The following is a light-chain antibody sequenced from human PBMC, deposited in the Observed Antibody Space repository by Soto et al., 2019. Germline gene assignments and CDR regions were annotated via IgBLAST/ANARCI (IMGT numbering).Light chain of an antibody. J-gene: IGKJ5*01. CDR2: GAS. CDR1: QSVSSN. V-gene: IGKV3-11*01. Sequence: EIVMPQSPATLSVSPVDRAPLSCRASQSVSSNLAWHQQKPGEAPGLLIYGASSRATGIPDRFSGSGSGTDFTLTISSIETEDFAAYYCQQRSNWPITFGQGTRLEIK. CDR3: QQRSNWPIT.